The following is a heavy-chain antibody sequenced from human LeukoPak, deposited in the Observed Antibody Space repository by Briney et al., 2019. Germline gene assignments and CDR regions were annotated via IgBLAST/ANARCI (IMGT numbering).Heavy chain of an antibody. J-gene: IGHJ4*02. CDR2: IYSGGST. Sequence: GGSLRLSCAASGFTVSSNYMSWVRQAPGKGLEWVSVIYSGGSTYYADSVKGRFTISRDNSKNTLYLQMNSLRAEDTAVYYCARDSPNPYYYDSSGYFFDYWGQGTLVTVSS. V-gene: IGHV3-66*01. CDR1: GFTVSSNY. CDR3: ARDSPNPYYYDSSGYFFDY. D-gene: IGHD3-22*01.